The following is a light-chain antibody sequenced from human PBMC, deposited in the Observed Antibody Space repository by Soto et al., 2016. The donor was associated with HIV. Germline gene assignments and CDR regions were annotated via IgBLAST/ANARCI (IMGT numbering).Light chain of an antibody. CDR3: QVWDSTSNHVV. Sequence: SYVLTQPPSVSVAPEKTARITCGGNNIGSKSVHWYQQKPGQAPVLVVYDDRDRPSGIPERISGSNSGNTATLTISRVEAGDEADYYCQVWDSTSNHVVFGGGTKLNVL. CDR2: DDR. CDR1: NIGSKS. J-gene: IGLJ2*01. V-gene: IGLV3-21*03.